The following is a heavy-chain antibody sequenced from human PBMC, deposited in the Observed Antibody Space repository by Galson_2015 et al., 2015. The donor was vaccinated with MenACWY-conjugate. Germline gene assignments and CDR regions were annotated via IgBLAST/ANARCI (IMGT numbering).Heavy chain of an antibody. D-gene: IGHD1-1*01. CDR2: IYSGGST. CDR3: ASVNWYGSGKYYFDY. V-gene: IGHV3-53*04. CDR1: GFTVSSNY. J-gene: IGHJ4*03. Sequence: SLRLSCAASGFTVSSNYMSWVRQAPGKGLEWVSVIYSGGSTYYADSVKGRFTISRHNSKNTLYLQMNSLRAEDTAVYYCASVNWYGSGKYYFDYWGQGTTVTVSS.